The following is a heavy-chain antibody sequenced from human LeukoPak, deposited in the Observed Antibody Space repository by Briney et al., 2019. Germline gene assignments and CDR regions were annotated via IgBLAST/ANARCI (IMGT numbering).Heavy chain of an antibody. CDR3: ARHGGIEASDI. Sequence: SETPSLTCSVSGGSISSYYWSWIRQPPGKGLEWIGYIYYSGSTNYNPSLKSRVTISVDTSKNQFSLKLSSVTAADTAVYYCARHGGIEASDIWGQGTMVTVSS. J-gene: IGHJ3*02. CDR2: IYYSGST. D-gene: IGHD3-16*01. CDR1: GGSISSYY. V-gene: IGHV4-59*01.